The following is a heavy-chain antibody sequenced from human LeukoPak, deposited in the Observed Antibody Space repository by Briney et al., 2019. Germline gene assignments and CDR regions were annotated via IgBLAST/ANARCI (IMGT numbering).Heavy chain of an antibody. CDR1: GFSYSSYS. CDR3: ARVSIRGAFDI. CDR2: ISSSGSTI. V-gene: IGHV3-48*01. J-gene: IGHJ3*02. Sequence: GGSLRLSCAASGFSYSSYSMNWVRQAPGKGLEWVSYISSSGSTIYYADSVKGRFTISRDNARNSLYLQMNSLRAEDTAVYYCARVSIRGAFDIWGQGTMVTVSS. D-gene: IGHD3-10*01.